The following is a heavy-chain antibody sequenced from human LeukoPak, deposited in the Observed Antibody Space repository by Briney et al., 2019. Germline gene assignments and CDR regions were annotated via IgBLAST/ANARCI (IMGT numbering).Heavy chain of an antibody. CDR3: ARHWSIAAAGIDY. V-gene: IGHV4-34*01. CDR1: GGSFSGYY. Sequence: SETLSLTCAVYGGSFSGYYWSWIRQPPGKGLEWIGEINHSGSTNYNPSLKSRVTISVDTSKNQFSLKLSSVTAADTAVYYCARHWSIAAAGIDYWGQGTLVTVSS. D-gene: IGHD6-13*01. J-gene: IGHJ4*02. CDR2: INHSGST.